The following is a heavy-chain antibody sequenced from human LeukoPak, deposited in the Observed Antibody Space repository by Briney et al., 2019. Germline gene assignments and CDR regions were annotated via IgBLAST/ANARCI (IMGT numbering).Heavy chain of an antibody. CDR3: ARSRSHCTNGVCYSGYFDY. Sequence: ASVKVSCKASGYTFTCYDMHWVRQAPGQGGEWRGRMNPNSGGTNNAHKFQERGTITRDTSLSTAYMELSSLRSDDTAVYYCARSRSHCTNGVCYSGYFDYWGQGTLVTVSS. J-gene: IGHJ4*02. V-gene: IGHV1-2*06. CDR1: GYTFTCYD. CDR2: MNPNSGGT. D-gene: IGHD2-8*01.